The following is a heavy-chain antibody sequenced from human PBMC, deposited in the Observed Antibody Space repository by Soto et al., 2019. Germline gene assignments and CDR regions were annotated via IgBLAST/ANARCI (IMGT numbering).Heavy chain of an antibody. CDR3: AASEAGYSGYDYISAY. CDR2: ISYDGNNK. Sequence: QVQLVESGGGVVQPGRSLRLSCAASGFTFSTYAMHWVRQAPGKGLEWVAVISYDGNNKYYADSVKGRLTISRDNSKNTLYLQMNSLRAEDTAVYYCAASEAGYSGYDYISAYWGQGTLVTVSS. D-gene: IGHD5-12*01. J-gene: IGHJ4*02. V-gene: IGHV3-30-3*01. CDR1: GFTFSTYA.